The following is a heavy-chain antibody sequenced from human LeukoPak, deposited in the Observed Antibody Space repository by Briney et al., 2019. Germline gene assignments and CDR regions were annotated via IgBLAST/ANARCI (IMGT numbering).Heavy chain of an antibody. CDR1: GGSISSSSYY. V-gene: IGHV4-39*01. J-gene: IGHJ4*02. CDR2: IHYSGST. Sequence: SETLSLTCTVSGGSISSSSYYWGWIRQPPGKGLEWIGSIHYSGSTYYNPSLKSRVTISVDTSKNQFSLKLSSVTAADTAVYYCARHAYCGGDCYWGSFIDYWGQGTLVTVSS. D-gene: IGHD2-21*02. CDR3: ARHAYCGGDCYWGSFIDY.